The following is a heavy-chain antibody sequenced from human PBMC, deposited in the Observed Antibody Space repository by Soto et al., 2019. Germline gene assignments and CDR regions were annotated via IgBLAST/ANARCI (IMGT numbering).Heavy chain of an antibody. V-gene: IGHV3-30-3*01. Sequence: GGSLRLSCAASGFTFSSYAMHWVRRAPGKGLEWVAVISYDGSNKYYADSVKGRFTISRDNSKNTLYLQMNSLRAEDTAVYYCAREAYSSSWQSWFDPWGQGTLVTVSS. J-gene: IGHJ5*02. CDR1: GFTFSSYA. CDR3: AREAYSSSWQSWFDP. D-gene: IGHD6-13*01. CDR2: ISYDGSNK.